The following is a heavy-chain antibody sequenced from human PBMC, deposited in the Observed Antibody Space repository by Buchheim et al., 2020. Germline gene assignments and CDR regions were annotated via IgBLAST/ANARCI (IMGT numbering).Heavy chain of an antibody. D-gene: IGHD6-13*01. CDR2: IWYDGSNK. Sequence: QVQLVESGGGAVQPGRSLRLSCAASGFTFRSYGMHWVRQAPGKGLEWVAVIWYDGSNKYYADSVKGRFTISRDNSKNTLYLQMNSLRAEDTAVYYCAREYSSNWRGVDVWGQGTT. J-gene: IGHJ6*02. V-gene: IGHV3-33*01. CDR1: GFTFRSYG. CDR3: AREYSSNWRGVDV.